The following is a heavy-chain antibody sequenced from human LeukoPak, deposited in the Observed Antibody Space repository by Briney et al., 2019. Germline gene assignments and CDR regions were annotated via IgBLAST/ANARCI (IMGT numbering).Heavy chain of an antibody. CDR2: INQDGSEK. D-gene: IGHD3-10*01. Sequence: GGSLRLSCTASEFSISRYWLTWVRQAPGKGLEWVANINQDGSEKYYVDSVKGRFTISRDNAKNSLYLQMNSLRAEDTAVYICGRSGVPFGADFWGQGTLVTVSS. V-gene: IGHV3-7*03. CDR3: GRSGVPFGADF. J-gene: IGHJ4*02. CDR1: EFSISRYW.